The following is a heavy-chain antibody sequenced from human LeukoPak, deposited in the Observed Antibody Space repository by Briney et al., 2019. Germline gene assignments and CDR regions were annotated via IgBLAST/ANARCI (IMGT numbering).Heavy chain of an antibody. CDR3: AKIGITIFGVVIPDYFDY. V-gene: IGHV3-23*01. CDR2: ISGSGGST. Sequence: GGSLRLSCAASGFSFSVYSMTWVRQAPGKGLEWVSAISGSGGSTYYADSVKGRFTISRDNSKNTLYLQMNSLRAEDTAVYYCAKIGITIFGVVIPDYFDYWGQGTLVTVSS. D-gene: IGHD3-3*01. J-gene: IGHJ4*02. CDR1: GFSFSVYS.